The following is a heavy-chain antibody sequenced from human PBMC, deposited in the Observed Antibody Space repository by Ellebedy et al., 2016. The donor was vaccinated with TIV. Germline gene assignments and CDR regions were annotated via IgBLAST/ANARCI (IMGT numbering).Heavy chain of an antibody. CDR1: GFNFRSYW. J-gene: IGHJ3*01. CDR3: VRDRGRPDSFDL. V-gene: IGHV3-74*01. Sequence: GESLKISCATSGFNFRSYWMHWVRQAPGKGLAWVSHVNGDESTTVYADSVKVRFTISKDIAKSTLFLQMNSLRAEDTAVYYCVRDRGRPDSFDLWGRGTMVIVSS. CDR2: VNGDESTT.